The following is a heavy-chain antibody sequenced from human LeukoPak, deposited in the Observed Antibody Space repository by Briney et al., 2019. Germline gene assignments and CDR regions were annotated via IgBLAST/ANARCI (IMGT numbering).Heavy chain of an antibody. CDR1: GFAFNYAW. Sequence: GGSLRLPCAASGFAFNYAWMSWVRQVPGKGLEWVGQTVSEIDGGTTDYAAPVKGRFTISRDDSKSTLYLQMNSLKIEDTAVYYCTTDEDWNYARKDVWGQGATVIVSS. V-gene: IGHV3-15*04. CDR3: TTDEDWNYARKDV. J-gene: IGHJ6*02. D-gene: IGHD1-7*01. CDR2: TVSEIDGGTT.